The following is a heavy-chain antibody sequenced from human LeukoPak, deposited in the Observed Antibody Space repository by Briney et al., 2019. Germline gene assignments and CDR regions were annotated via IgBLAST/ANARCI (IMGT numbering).Heavy chain of an antibody. V-gene: IGHV4-4*02. CDR3: ASDCSGGSCFLDY. Sequence: SGTLSLTCAVSGGSISSSNWWSWVRPPPGKGLEGIGDIYHSGSTNYNPSLKSRVTISVDKSKNQFSLKLSSVTAADTAVYYCASDCSGGSCFLDYWGQGTLVTVSS. CDR2: IYHSGST. D-gene: IGHD2-15*01. J-gene: IGHJ4*02. CDR1: GGSISSSNW.